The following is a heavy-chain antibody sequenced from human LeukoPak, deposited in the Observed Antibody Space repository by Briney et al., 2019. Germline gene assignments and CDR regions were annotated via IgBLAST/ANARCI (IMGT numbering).Heavy chain of an antibody. V-gene: IGHV3-23*01. J-gene: IGHJ4*02. D-gene: IGHD1-26*01. CDR3: AKVVTAWDLCLDY. Sequence: PGRSLRLSCAASGLTFSSYAMSWVRQAPGKGLEWVSGVSGNGYNTYYAASVKGRFTISRDNSKNTPYLQMNSLRAEDTAVCYCAKVVTAWDLCLDYWGQGTPVTVSS. CDR2: VSGNGYNT. CDR1: GLTFSSYA.